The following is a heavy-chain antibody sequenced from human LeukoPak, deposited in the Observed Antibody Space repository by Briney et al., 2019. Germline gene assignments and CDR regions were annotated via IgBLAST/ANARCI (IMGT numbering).Heavy chain of an antibody. CDR1: GFTFSNYA. D-gene: IGHD3-22*01. CDR2: ISYDGSNK. J-gene: IGHJ6*02. CDR3: ARDVGGYYYDSSGYPYGTYGMDV. V-gene: IGHV3-30-3*01. Sequence: QTGGSLRHSCAASGFTFSNYAMHWVRQAPGKGLEWVAVISYDGSNKYYTDSVKGRFTISRDNSKNTLYLQINSLRAEDTAVYYCARDVGGYYYDSSGYPYGTYGMDVWGQGTTVTVSS.